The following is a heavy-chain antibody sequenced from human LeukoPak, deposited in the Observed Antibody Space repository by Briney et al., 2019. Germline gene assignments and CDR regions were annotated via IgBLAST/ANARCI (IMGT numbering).Heavy chain of an antibody. CDR2: INQDESEK. V-gene: IGHV3-7*01. Sequence: GGSLRLSCAASGFTFSSYWMSWVRQAPGKGLEWVANINQDESEKYYVDYVKGRFTISRDNAKNSLYLQMNSLRAEDTAMYYCGVWRIFDHWGQGILVTVSS. CDR1: GFTFSSYW. CDR3: GVWRIFDH. D-gene: IGHD3-16*01. J-gene: IGHJ4*02.